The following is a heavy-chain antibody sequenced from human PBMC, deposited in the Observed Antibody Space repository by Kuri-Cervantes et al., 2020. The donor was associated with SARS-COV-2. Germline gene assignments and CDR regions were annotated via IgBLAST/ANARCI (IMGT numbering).Heavy chain of an antibody. D-gene: IGHD3-10*01. V-gene: IGHV4-39*01. CDR3: ARGSAWHAF. J-gene: IGHJ4*02. CDR1: GGSISSSSYY. CDR2: IYYSGST. Sequence: ESLKISCTVSGGSISSSSYYWGWIRQPPGKGLEWIGSIYYSGSTYYNPSLKSRVTISVDTSKNQFSLKLSSVTAADTAVYYCARGSAWHAFWGQGTLVTVSS.